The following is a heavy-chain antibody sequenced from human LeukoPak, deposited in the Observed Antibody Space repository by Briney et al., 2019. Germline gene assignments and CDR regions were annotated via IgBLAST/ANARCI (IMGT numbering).Heavy chain of an antibody. Sequence: PGGSLRLSCAASGFTFSSYWMHWVRQAPGKELVWVSRINTDGSSTSYADSVKGRFTISRDNAKDTLYLQMNSLRAEDTAVYYCARDRGLVVPAATTDYWGQGTLVTVSS. V-gene: IGHV3-74*01. CDR3: ARDRGLVVPAATTDY. CDR2: INTDGSST. J-gene: IGHJ4*02. CDR1: GFTFSSYW. D-gene: IGHD2-2*01.